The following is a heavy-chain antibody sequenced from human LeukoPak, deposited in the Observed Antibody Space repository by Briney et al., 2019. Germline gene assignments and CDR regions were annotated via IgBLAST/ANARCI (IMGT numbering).Heavy chain of an antibody. CDR3: ARRVGQTWTRHLDS. Sequence: GESLKIFCKASGYSFTTSWIAWVRQMPGKGLEWMGTIDSADSDTRYSPFFEGHVTISVDRSTNTAYLQWASLKASDTAIYYCARRVGQTWTRHLDSWGQGTLVTVSS. J-gene: IGHJ4*02. V-gene: IGHV5-51*01. CDR2: IDSADSDT. D-gene: IGHD1-1*01. CDR1: GYSFTTSW.